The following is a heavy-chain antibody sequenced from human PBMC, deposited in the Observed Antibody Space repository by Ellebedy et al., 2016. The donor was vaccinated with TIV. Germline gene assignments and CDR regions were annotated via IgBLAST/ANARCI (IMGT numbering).Heavy chain of an antibody. CDR1: GYTFTGHY. J-gene: IGHJ4*02. Sequence: ASVKVSCKVSGYTFTGHYIHWARQAPGQGLEWMGWINPKSGGTDLAQKFQGRVTMTRDTSISTAYMELSRLRSDDTAVYYCAKAPLDSSGYTDYWGQGTLVTVSS. CDR3: AKAPLDSSGYTDY. D-gene: IGHD3-22*01. CDR2: INPKSGGT. V-gene: IGHV1-2*02.